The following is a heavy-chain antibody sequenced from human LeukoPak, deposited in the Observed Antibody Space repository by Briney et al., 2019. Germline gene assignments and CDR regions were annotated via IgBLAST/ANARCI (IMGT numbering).Heavy chain of an antibody. CDR3: ARVVAGRRFDP. D-gene: IGHD6-19*01. CDR2: IYYSGSA. Sequence: SETLSLTCTVSGGSISSYYWSWIRQPPGKGLEWIGYIYYSGSADYNTSLKSRVTISVDTSKNQFSLKLSSVTAADTAVYYCARVVAGRRFDPWGQGTLVTVS. CDR1: GGSISSYY. J-gene: IGHJ5*02. V-gene: IGHV4-59*01.